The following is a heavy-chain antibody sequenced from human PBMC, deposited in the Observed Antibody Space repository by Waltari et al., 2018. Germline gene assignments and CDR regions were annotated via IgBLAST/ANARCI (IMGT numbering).Heavy chain of an antibody. CDR1: GFTFSSYG. V-gene: IGHV3-33*06. Sequence: QVQLVESGGGVVQPGRSLRLSCAASGFTFSSYGMHWVRQAPGKGLEWVAVIWDDGSNKYYADSVKGRFTISRDNSKNTLYLQMNSLRAEDTAVYYCAKGVVSSSSGGVFDYWGQGTLVTVSS. CDR3: AKGVVSSSSGGVFDY. J-gene: IGHJ4*02. D-gene: IGHD6-6*01. CDR2: IWDDGSNK.